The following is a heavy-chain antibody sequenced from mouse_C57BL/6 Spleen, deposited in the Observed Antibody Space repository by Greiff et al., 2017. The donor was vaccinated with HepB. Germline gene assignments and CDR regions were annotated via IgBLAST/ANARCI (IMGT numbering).Heavy chain of an antibody. CDR1: GYTFTDYY. D-gene: IGHD1-1*01. CDR2: INPNNGGT. J-gene: IGHJ3*01. V-gene: IGHV1-26*01. CDR3: ARDYYGSSYAFAY. Sequence: EVQLQQSGPELVKPGASVKISCKASGYTFTDYYMNWVKQSNGKSLEWIGDINPNNGGTSYNQKLKGKATLTVDKSSSTAYMELRSLTSEDSAVYYCARDYYGSSYAFAYWGQGTLVTVSA.